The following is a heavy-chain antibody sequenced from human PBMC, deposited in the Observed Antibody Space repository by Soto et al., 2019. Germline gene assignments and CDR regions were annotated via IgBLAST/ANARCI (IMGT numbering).Heavy chain of an antibody. CDR2: IIPILNTA. V-gene: IGHV1-69*01. CDR1: GGTFSSYS. D-gene: IGHD3-10*01. Sequence: QVHLVQSGAEVKKPGSSVRVSCKTSGGTFSSYSFTWVRQAPGQGLEWMGEIIPILNTANFAQKFQSRVTNSADEPTSTVYMDLSSLSPYDTAVYYCARVDYDSTYGFYYYGLDVWGQGTTVTVSS. J-gene: IGHJ6*02. CDR3: ARVDYDSTYGFYYYGLDV.